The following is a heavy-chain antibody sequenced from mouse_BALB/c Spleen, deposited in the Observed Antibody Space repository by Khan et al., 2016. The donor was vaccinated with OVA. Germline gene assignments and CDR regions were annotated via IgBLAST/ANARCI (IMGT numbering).Heavy chain of an antibody. D-gene: IGHD2-2*01. CDR2: ISTYYGDA. Sequence: QVQLKQSGAELVRPGVSVKISCKGSGYTFTDYAMHWVKQSHAKSLEWIGVISTYYGDANYNQQFKGKATITVDKSSNTAYMDLARLTSEDSAIYYCARGGLALYTMDYWGQGTSVTVSS. CDR1: GYTFTDYA. V-gene: IGHV1S137*01. CDR3: ARGGLALYTMDY. J-gene: IGHJ4*01.